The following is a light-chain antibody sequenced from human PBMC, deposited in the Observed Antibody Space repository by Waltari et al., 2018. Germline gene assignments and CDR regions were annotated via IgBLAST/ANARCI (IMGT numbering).Light chain of an antibody. V-gene: IGKV3-11*01. CDR1: QAVSTY. CDR2: DAS. Sequence: EIVLTQSPGTLSVSPGETATLSCRASQAVSTYLGWYQQKPGQPPRLLINDASNRAPGVPARFSGSGSGTDFTLTISSLEPEDFGVYYCQQRVSWPVTFGQGTKLEIK. J-gene: IGKJ2*01. CDR3: QQRVSWPVT.